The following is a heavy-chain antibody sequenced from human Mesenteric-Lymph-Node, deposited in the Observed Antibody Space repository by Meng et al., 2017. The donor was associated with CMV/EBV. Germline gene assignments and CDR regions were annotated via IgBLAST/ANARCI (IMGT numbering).Heavy chain of an antibody. V-gene: IGHV1-2*02. CDR2: INPNSGGT. CDR3: ARDGARFSGWYSDY. J-gene: IGHJ4*02. Sequence: ASVKVSCKASGYTFTSYYMHWVRQAPGQGLEWMGWINPNSGGTNYAQKFQGRVTMTRDTSISTAYMELSRLRSDDTAVYYCARDGARFSGWYSDYWGQGTLVTVSS. D-gene: IGHD6-19*01. CDR1: GYTFTSYY.